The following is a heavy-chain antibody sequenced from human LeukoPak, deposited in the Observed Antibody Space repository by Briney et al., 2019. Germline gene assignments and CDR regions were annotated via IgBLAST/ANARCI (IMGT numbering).Heavy chain of an antibody. J-gene: IGHJ6*02. CDR2: IYGDGSFT. CDR3: AREGDGYWFYYYGMDV. D-gene: IGHD5-24*01. CDR1: GFTFSNFW. Sequence: PGGSLRLSCAASGFTFSNFWMHWVRQAPGKGLVWVALIYGDGSFTRYADSVKGRFTISRDNAKNTLYLQMNSLRAEDTAVYYCAREGDGYWFYYYGMDVWGQGTTVTVSS. V-gene: IGHV3-74*01.